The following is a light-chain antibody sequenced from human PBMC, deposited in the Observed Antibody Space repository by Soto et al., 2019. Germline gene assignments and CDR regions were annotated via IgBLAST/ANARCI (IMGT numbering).Light chain of an antibody. V-gene: IGKV3-15*01. CDR2: AAD. CDR3: PQYNNWPPWT. Sequence: EVVMRQSPATLSVSPGETATLSCSASQSVSNKLAWYQERPGQAPRLLIYAADTRATGIPDRFSGSGSGREFTLTISSLRSEDFAVCYCPQYNNWPPWTFGQGTKVEVK. J-gene: IGKJ1*01. CDR1: QSVSNK.